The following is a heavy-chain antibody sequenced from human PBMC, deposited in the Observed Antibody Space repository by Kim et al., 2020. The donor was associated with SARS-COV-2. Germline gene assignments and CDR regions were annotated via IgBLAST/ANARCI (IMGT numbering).Heavy chain of an antibody. CDR3: ARVNPYTHYDSSGQGTLYGMDV. CDR1: GFTFSSYG. D-gene: IGHD3-22*01. V-gene: IGHV3-33*01. J-gene: IGHJ6*02. CDR2: IWYDGSNK. Sequence: GGSLRLSCAASGFTFSSYGMHWVRQAPGKGLEWVAVIWYDGSNKYYADSVKGRFTISRDNSKNTLYLQMNSLRAEDTAVYYCARVNPYTHYDSSGQGTLYGMDVWGQGTTVTVSS.